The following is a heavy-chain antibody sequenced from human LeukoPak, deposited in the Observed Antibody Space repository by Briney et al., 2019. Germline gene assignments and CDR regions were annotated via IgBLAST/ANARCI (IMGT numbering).Heavy chain of an antibody. CDR3: ARSENDYGDYYSYGMDV. Sequence: SETLSLTCAVYGGSFSGYYWSWIRQPPGKGLEWIGEINHSGSTNYNPSLKSRVTISVDTSKNQFSLKLSSVTAADTAVYYCARSENDYGDYYSYGMDVWGQGTTVTVSS. D-gene: IGHD4-17*01. J-gene: IGHJ6*02. CDR1: GGSFSGYY. V-gene: IGHV4-34*01. CDR2: INHSGST.